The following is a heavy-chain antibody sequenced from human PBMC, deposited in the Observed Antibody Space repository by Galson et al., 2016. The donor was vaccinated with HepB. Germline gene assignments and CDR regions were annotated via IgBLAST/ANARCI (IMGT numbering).Heavy chain of an antibody. CDR3: ARDHYDFWSAYIASLGGFIDY. V-gene: IGHV3-21*01. J-gene: IGHJ4*02. Sequence: SLRLSCAASGFTFSTYNMNWVRQAPGKGLEWVASISSSSTYIYYADSVKGRFTISRDNATNSLYLQMNSLRAEDTAVYYCARDHYDFWSAYIASLGGFIDYWGQGTLVTVSS. CDR2: ISSSSTYI. D-gene: IGHD3-3*01. CDR1: GFTFSTYN.